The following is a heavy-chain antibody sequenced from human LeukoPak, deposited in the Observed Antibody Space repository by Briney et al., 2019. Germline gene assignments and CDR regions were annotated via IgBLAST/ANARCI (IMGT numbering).Heavy chain of an antibody. J-gene: IGHJ5*02. D-gene: IGHD3-3*01. Sequence: XSVKVSCKASGYTFTSYDINWVRQATGQGLEWMGWMNPNSGNTGYAQKFQGRVTMTRNTSISTAYMELSSLRSEDTAVYYCARVPIFGVVIRSCWFDPWGQGTLVTVSS. V-gene: IGHV1-8*01. CDR2: MNPNSGNT. CDR1: GYTFTSYD. CDR3: ARVPIFGVVIRSCWFDP.